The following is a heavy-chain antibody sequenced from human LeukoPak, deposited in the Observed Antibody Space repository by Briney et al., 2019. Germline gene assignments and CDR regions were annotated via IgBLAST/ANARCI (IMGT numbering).Heavy chain of an antibody. CDR1: GFTFSSYE. V-gene: IGHV3-20*04. D-gene: IGHD2/OR15-2a*01. CDR2: INWNGGDT. Sequence: PGGSLRLSCAASGFTFSSYEMNWVRQAPGKGLEWISRINWNGGDTRYADSVKGRFTISRDNAKNSLYLQMNSLRGEDTAFYYCARGGIWYPDYWGQGTLVTVSS. CDR3: ARGGIWYPDY. J-gene: IGHJ4*02.